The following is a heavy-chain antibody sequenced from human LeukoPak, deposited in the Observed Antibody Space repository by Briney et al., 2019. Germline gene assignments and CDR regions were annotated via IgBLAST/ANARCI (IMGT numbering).Heavy chain of an antibody. CDR2: VSSSGSTI. CDR1: GFTFSDYY. J-gene: IGHJ4*02. Sequence: PGGSLRLSCAASGFTFSDYYMSWIRQAPGRGLEWVSYVSSSGSTIYYADSVKGRFTISRDNAKNSLYLQMNSLRAEDTAVYYCARMTTVLCFDYWGQGTLVTVSS. V-gene: IGHV3-11*01. D-gene: IGHD4-11*01. CDR3: ARMTTVLCFDY.